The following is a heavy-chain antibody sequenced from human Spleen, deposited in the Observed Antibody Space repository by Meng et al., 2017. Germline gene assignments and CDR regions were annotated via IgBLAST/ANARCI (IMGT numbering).Heavy chain of an antibody. V-gene: IGHV4-38-2*01. CDR2: IYHSGST. Sequence: GSLRLSCAVSGYSISSGYYWCWIRQPPGKGLEWIGSIYHSGSTYYNPSLKSRVTISIHPSKSQFSLKLSSVTAADTAVYYCARHSLYYYNGMDVWGQGTTVTVSS. J-gene: IGHJ6*02. CDR3: ARHSLYYYNGMDV. CDR1: GYSISSGYY. D-gene: IGHD2-8*01.